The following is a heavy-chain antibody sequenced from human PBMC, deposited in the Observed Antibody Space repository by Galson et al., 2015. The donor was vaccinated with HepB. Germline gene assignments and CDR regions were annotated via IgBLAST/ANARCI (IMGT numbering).Heavy chain of an antibody. CDR2: VSWNSGSI. CDR1: GFTFDDYA. J-gene: IGHJ1*01. Sequence: SLRLSCAASGFTFDDYAMHWVRQAPGKGLEWVSGVSWNSGSIGYADSVKGRFTISRDNAKSSLYLQMNSLRAEDTALYYCALASQRYHYYDSNGYPGYFHHWGQGTLVTVSS. CDR3: ALASQRYHYYDSNGYPGYFHH. D-gene: IGHD3-22*01. V-gene: IGHV3-9*01.